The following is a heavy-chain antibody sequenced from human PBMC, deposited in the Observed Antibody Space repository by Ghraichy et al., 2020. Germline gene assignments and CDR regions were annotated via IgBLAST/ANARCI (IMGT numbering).Heavy chain of an antibody. V-gene: IGHV4-30-4*07. J-gene: IGHJ6*02. CDR2: IDYTGSTDYSGST. D-gene: IGHD6-6*01. CDR1: GGSISNGGYF. CDR3: VRLGGYRSSSFYYYGMDV. Sequence: LRLSCTVSGGSISNGGYFWNWIRQHPGKGLEWIGYIDYTGSTDYSGSTYYNPSLKSRLTISSDTSNNQFSLKLSSVTAADTAVYYCVRLGGYRSSSFYYYGMDVWGQGTTVTVSS.